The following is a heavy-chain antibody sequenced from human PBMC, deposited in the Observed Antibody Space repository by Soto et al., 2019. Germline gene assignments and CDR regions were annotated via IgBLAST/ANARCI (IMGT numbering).Heavy chain of an antibody. J-gene: IGHJ4*02. CDR3: AHLRYTYGSGDY. Sequence: QITLKESGPTLVKPTQPLTLTCTFSGFSLSTSGVGVGWIREPPGKALEWLALIYWDDDKRYSPSLKSRLTITKDTSKNHVVLTMTHMDPVDTATYYCAHLRYTYGSGDYWGQGTLVTVSS. V-gene: IGHV2-5*02. D-gene: IGHD5-18*01. CDR1: GFSLSTSGVG. CDR2: IYWDDDK.